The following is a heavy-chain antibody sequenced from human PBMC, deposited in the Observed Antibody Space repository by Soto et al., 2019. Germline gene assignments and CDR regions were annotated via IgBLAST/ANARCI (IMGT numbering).Heavy chain of an antibody. CDR3: ARRSSSWYFDY. CDR2: ISGSGDST. CDR1: GFTFSSYA. V-gene: IGHV3-23*01. D-gene: IGHD6-13*01. Sequence: EVPLLESGGGLVQPGGSLRLSCAASGFTFSSYAMNWVRQAPGKGLEWVSVISGSGDSTYYADSVKGRFTISRDNSKSTLYLQMNSLRAEDTDVYYCARRSSSWYFDYWGQGNLVTVSS. J-gene: IGHJ4*02.